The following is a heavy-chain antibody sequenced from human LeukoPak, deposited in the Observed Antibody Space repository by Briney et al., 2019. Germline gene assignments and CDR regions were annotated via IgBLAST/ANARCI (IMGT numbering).Heavy chain of an antibody. Sequence: AGGSLRLSCAASGFTFRSYGMHWVRQAPGRGLEWVADIWSDGSNQHYADSVKGRFTISRDNSKNTLDLQMSSLRVEDTAVYYCAREGSDSRGYSLDYWGQGTLVTVSS. V-gene: IGHV3-33*01. CDR2: IWSDGSNQ. D-gene: IGHD3-22*01. J-gene: IGHJ4*02. CDR1: GFTFRSYG. CDR3: AREGSDSRGYSLDY.